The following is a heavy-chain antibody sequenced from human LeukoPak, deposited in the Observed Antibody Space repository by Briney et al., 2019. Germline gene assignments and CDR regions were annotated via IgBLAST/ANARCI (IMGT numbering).Heavy chain of an antibody. D-gene: IGHD6-19*01. J-gene: IGHJ4*02. CDR3: ARADQRLYTSGWTYHFDY. CDR1: GGSISSGSYY. V-gene: IGHV4-61*02. CDR2: IYTSGST. Sequence: SQTLSLTCTVSGGSISSGSYYWSWIRQPAGKGLEWIGRIYTSGSTNYNPSLKSRVTISVDTSENQFSLKLSSVTAADTAVYYCARADQRLYTSGWTYHFDYWGQGTLVTVSS.